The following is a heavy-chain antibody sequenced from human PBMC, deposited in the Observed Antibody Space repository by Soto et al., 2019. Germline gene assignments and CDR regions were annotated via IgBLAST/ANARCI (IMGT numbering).Heavy chain of an antibody. D-gene: IGHD3-22*01. Sequence: GESLKISCAASGFTFSNNWMHWVRQVPGKGLVWVSLISSDGRSRTYADSVKGRFTISRDNARNTLYLQMTSLRAEDTAVYYCARADSTGYYYVKAFDIWGQGTMVTVSS. J-gene: IGHJ3*02. CDR1: GFTFSNNW. V-gene: IGHV3-74*03. CDR2: ISSDGRSR. CDR3: ARADSTGYYYVKAFDI.